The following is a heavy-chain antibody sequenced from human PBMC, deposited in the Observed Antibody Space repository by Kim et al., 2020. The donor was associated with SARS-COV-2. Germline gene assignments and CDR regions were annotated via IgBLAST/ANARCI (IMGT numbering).Heavy chain of an antibody. V-gene: IGHV4-34*01. Sequence: SETLSLTCAVYGGSFSGYYWSWIRQPPGKGLEWIGEINHSGSTNYNPSLKSRVTISVDTSKNQFSLKLSSVTAADTAVYYCARGQYCSSTSCNYYYYYYMDVWGKGTTVTVSS. CDR2: INHSGST. D-gene: IGHD2-2*01. J-gene: IGHJ6*03. CDR1: GGSFSGYY. CDR3: ARGQYCSSTSCNYYYYYYMDV.